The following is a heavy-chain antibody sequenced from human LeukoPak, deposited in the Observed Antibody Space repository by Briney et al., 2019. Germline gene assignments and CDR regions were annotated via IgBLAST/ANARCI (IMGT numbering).Heavy chain of an antibody. CDR2: ISWNSGSI. V-gene: IGHV3-9*01. D-gene: IGHD2-2*03. CDR1: GFTFDDYA. Sequence: GRSLRLSCAASGFTFDDYAMHWVRQAPGKGLEWVSGISWNSGSIGYADSVKGRFTISRDNAKNSLYLQMNSLRAEDTALYYCAKEGVGYLGYGMDVWGQGTTVTVSS. J-gene: IGHJ6*02. CDR3: AKEGVGYLGYGMDV.